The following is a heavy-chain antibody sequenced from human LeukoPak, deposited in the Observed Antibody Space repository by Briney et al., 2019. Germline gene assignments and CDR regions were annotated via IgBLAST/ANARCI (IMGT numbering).Heavy chain of an antibody. CDR3: ARDFRRNNYYDSSGPFDY. V-gene: IGHV3-33*01. CDR1: GFTFSSYG. J-gene: IGHJ4*02. Sequence: GRSLRISCAASGFTFSSYGMHWVRQAPGKGLEWVAVIWYDGSNKYYADSVKGRFTIPRDNSKNTLYLQMNSLRAEDTAVYYCARDFRRNNYYDSSGPFDYWGQGTLVTVSS. CDR2: IWYDGSNK. D-gene: IGHD3-22*01.